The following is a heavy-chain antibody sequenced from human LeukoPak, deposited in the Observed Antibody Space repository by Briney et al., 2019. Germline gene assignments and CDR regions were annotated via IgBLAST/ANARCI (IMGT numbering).Heavy chain of an antibody. CDR2: TSGSSNYI. CDR3: ATSRDGYNLN. CDR1: GFTFSSSN. D-gene: IGHD5-24*01. V-gene: IGHV3-21*06. J-gene: IGHJ4*02. Sequence: GGSLRLSCAASGFTFSSSNMNWVRQAPGKGLEWVSFTSGSSNYIYYRDSLKGRFTISRDNAKNSLFLQMNSLRADDTAVYYCATSRDGYNLNWGQGTLVTVSS.